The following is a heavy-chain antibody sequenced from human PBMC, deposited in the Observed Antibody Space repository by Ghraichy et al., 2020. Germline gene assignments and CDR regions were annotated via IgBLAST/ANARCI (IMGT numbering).Heavy chain of an antibody. D-gene: IGHD3-22*01. CDR2: VSYNGDTK. CDR3: AKEVNSSGYYAYFDH. Sequence: GGSLRLSCAASGFIFSNYGMQWVRQAPGKGLEWVAVVSYNGDTKYYAESVKGRFTVSRDNSKNTMYLQMSSLRVEDTAVYYCAKEVNSSGYYAYFDHWGQGALGTVSS. V-gene: IGHV3-30*18. CDR1: GFIFSNYG. J-gene: IGHJ4*02.